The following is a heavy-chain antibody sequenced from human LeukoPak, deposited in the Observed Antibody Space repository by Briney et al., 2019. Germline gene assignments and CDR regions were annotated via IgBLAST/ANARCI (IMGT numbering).Heavy chain of an antibody. J-gene: IGHJ4*02. CDR1: GFTFRNYG. CDR2: ISYDGSTE. D-gene: IGHD2-2*01. Sequence: PGGSLRLSCAASGFTFRNYGIHWVRQAPGKGLEWVAIISYDGSTEYYADSVRGRFTISRDNSNNTLYLQMNSLRAEDTAVYYCAKDPGRTFRSLYCSSTSCPPDDWGQGTLVTVSS. CDR3: AKDPGRTFRSLYCSSTSCPPDD. V-gene: IGHV3-30*18.